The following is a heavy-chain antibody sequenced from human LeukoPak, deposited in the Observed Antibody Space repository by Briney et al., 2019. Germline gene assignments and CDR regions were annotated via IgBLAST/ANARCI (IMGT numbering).Heavy chain of an antibody. CDR2: ISGSGGST. CDR1: GFTFSSYA. J-gene: IGHJ5*02. D-gene: IGHD3-22*01. V-gene: IGHV3-23*01. Sequence: PGGSLRLSCAASGFTFSSYAMSWVRQAPGKGLEWVSAISGSGGSTYYADSVKGRFTISRDNSKDTLYLQMNCLRAEDTAVYYCAKDTRVYDSSGYYSAWGQGTLVTVSS. CDR3: AKDTRVYDSSGYYSA.